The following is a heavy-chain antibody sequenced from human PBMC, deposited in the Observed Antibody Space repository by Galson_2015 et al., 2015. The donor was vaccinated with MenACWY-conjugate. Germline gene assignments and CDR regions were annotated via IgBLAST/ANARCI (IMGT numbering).Heavy chain of an antibody. D-gene: IGHD3-10*01. CDR1: GFTFSNFW. V-gene: IGHV3-7*01. J-gene: IGHJ4*02. Sequence: SLRLSCAASGFTFSNFWMSWVRQAPGKELEWVASIKQDGSEKYLVDSVKGRFTISRDNAENSLFLQMNSLRAEDTAVYYCARERWFRGGFFDQWGQGTLVTVSS. CDR3: ARERWFRGGFFDQ. CDR2: IKQDGSEK.